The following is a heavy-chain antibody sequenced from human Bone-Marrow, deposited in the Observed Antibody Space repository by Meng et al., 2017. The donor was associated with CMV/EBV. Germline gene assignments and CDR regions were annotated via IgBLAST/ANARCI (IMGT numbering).Heavy chain of an antibody. Sequence: GGSLRLSCAASGFIFSSYAMHWVRQAPGKGLEWVAVISYDGSIKYYADSVEGRFTISRDNSKNTLYLQMNSLRVEHTAVYYCARDADSFGVVIRGAFDIWGQGTMVTVSS. J-gene: IGHJ3*02. CDR3: ARDADSFGVVIRGAFDI. D-gene: IGHD3-3*01. CDR2: ISYDGSIK. V-gene: IGHV3-30-3*01. CDR1: GFIFSSYA.